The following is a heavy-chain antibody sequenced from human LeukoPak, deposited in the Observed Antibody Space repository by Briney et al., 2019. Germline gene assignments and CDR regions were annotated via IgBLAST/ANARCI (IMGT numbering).Heavy chain of an antibody. CDR2: IYSGGST. CDR1: GFTVSSNY. CDR3: ARVLFVAFDSSYYFDY. D-gene: IGHD3-22*01. Sequence: PGGSLRLSCAASGFTVSSNYMSWVRQAPGKGLEWVSVIYSGGSTYYADSVKGRFTISRDNSKNTLHLQMNSLRAEDTAVYYCARVLFVAFDSSYYFDYWGQGTLVTVSS. V-gene: IGHV3-66*01. J-gene: IGHJ4*02.